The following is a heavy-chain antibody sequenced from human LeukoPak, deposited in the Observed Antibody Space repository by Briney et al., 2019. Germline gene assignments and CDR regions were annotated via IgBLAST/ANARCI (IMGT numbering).Heavy chain of an antibody. CDR1: GVSISSSNSY. D-gene: IGHD1-26*01. V-gene: IGHV4-39*01. J-gene: IGHJ6*03. CDR3: ASGRGATTVAYQNYYYYYYMDV. Sequence: SETLSLTCTVSGVSISSSNSYWGWVRQPPGKGLEWIGSIYYSGNTYYNASLKSQVSISIDTSKNQFSLRLTPVTAADTAVYYCASGRGATTVAYQNYYYYYYMDVWGKGTTVTISS. CDR2: IYYSGNT.